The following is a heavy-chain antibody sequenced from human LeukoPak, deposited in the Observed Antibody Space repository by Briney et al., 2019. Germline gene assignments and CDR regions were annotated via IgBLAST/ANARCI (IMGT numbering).Heavy chain of an antibody. Sequence: GGSLRLSCAASGFTFSDYYMSWIRQAPGKGLEWVSYISSSGSTIYYADSVKGRFTISRGNAKNSLYLQMNGLRAEDTAVYYCARVPLWFGESGYYYYMDVWGKGTTVTISS. V-gene: IGHV3-11*01. CDR2: ISSSGSTI. CDR1: GFTFSDYY. J-gene: IGHJ6*03. D-gene: IGHD3-10*01. CDR3: ARVPLWFGESGYYYYMDV.